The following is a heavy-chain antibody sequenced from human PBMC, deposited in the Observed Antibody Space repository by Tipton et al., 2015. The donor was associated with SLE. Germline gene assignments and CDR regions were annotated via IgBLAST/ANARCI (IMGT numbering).Heavy chain of an antibody. Sequence: SLRLSCAASGFSFDDYAMHWVRQAPGKGLEWVSGMSWNSGTKGYADSVKGRFTISRDNARNSLFLEMDSLRTEDTAFYYCVKDASPIFGVLHANYYFDHWGQGTLVAVSS. V-gene: IGHV3-9*01. CDR2: MSWNSGTK. CDR3: VKDASPIFGVLHANYYFDH. D-gene: IGHD3-3*01. J-gene: IGHJ4*02. CDR1: GFSFDDYA.